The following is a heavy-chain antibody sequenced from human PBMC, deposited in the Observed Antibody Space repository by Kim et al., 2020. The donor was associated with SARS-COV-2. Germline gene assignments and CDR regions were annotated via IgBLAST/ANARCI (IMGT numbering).Heavy chain of an antibody. Sequence: SRVTISVDTSKNQFSLKLSSVTGADTAVYYCARDGGGIAAAGTRYNWFDPWGQGTLVTVSS. CDR3: ARDGGGIAAAGTRYNWFDP. J-gene: IGHJ5*02. D-gene: IGHD6-13*01. V-gene: IGHV4-39*07.